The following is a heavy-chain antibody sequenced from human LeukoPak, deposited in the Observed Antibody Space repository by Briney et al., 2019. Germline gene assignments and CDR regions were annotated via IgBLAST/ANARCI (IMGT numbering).Heavy chain of an antibody. D-gene: IGHD3-10*01. CDR1: GFTFSSYG. V-gene: IGHV3-33*08. J-gene: IGHJ4*02. Sequence: PGRSLRLSCAASGFTFSSYGRHWVRQAPGKGLEWVAVIWYDGSNKYYADSVKGRFTISRDNSKNTLYLQMNSLRAEDTAVYYCARGPLWFGELFPNDYWGQGTLVTVSS. CDR3: ARGPLWFGELFPNDY. CDR2: IWYDGSNK.